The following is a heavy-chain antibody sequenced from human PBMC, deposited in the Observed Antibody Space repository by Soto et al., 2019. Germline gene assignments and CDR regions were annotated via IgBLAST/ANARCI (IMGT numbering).Heavy chain of an antibody. Sequence: QVQLVESGGGVVQPGRSLRLSCAASGFTFSSYGMHWVRQAPGKGLEWVAVIWYDGSNKYYADSVKGRFSISRDNSKNPLYLQMNSLRAEDKAVDYCARARVVTQSWDYYDYGMDVWGQGTTVTVSS. D-gene: IGHD3-3*01. CDR2: IWYDGSNK. CDR1: GFTFSSYG. J-gene: IGHJ6*02. V-gene: IGHV3-33*01. CDR3: ARARVVTQSWDYYDYGMDV.